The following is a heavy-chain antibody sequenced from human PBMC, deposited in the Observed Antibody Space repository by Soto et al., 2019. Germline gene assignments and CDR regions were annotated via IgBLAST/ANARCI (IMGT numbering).Heavy chain of an antibody. J-gene: IGHJ4*02. CDR2: IYYSGST. V-gene: IGHV4-59*01. D-gene: IGHD3-9*01. CDR1: GGSISSYY. CDR3: ARLGGDILTGPFDY. Sequence: KPSETLSLTCTVSGGSISSYYWSWIRQPPGKGLEWIGYIYYSGSTNYNPSLKSRVTIAVDTSKNQFSLKLSSVTAADTAVYYCARLGGDILTGPFDYWGQGTLVTVSS.